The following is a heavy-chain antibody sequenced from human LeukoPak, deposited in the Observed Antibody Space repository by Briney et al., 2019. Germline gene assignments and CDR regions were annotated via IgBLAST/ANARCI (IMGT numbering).Heavy chain of an antibody. Sequence: GESLKISCKGSGYSFTSYWIGWVRQMPGKGLEWMGIIYPGDSDTRYSPSFQGQVTISADKSISTAYLQWSTLKASDTAMYYCARTNMVRGVPRAFDIWGQGTLVTVPS. CDR2: IYPGDSDT. CDR1: GYSFTSYW. CDR3: ARTNMVRGVPRAFDI. V-gene: IGHV5-51*01. D-gene: IGHD3-10*01. J-gene: IGHJ3*02.